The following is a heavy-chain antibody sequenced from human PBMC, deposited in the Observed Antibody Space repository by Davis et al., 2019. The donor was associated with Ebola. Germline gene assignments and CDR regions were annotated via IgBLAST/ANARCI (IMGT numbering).Heavy chain of an antibody. CDR1: GFTFSSYW. CDR2: ITYDGSEK. J-gene: IGHJ2*01. CDR3: ARDSSGWEDWYFDL. Sequence: GGSLRLSCAASGFTFSSYWMSWVRQAPGKGLEWVANITYDGSEKYYVDSVKGRFTISRDNAKNSLYLQMNSLRAEDTAVYYCARDSSGWEDWYFDLWGRGTLVTVSS. V-gene: IGHV3-7*03. D-gene: IGHD6-19*01.